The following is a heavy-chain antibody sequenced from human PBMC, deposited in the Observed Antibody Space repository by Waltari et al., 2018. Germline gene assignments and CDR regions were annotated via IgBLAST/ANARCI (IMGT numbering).Heavy chain of an antibody. CDR3: ARGPPDHATRNEYFHL. V-gene: IGHV7-4-1*02. CDR2: ISTNTGNP. Sequence: QVQLVQSGSELQQPGASVTVSCKASGYPFTTNPINWVRQAPGTGLEWRGWISTNTGNPSNAQGFTVRFVCSLDTSVSTAYLQINSLRVEDTGVYYCARGPPDHATRNEYFHLWGQGTLVTVSS. CDR1: GYPFTTNP. J-gene: IGHJ1*01. D-gene: IGHD2-2*01.